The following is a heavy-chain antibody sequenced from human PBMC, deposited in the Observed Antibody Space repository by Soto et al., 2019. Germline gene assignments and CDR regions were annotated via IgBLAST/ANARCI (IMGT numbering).Heavy chain of an antibody. Sequence: EVQLVESGGGLVQPGGSLRLSCAASGLTVSNNYMSWVRQSPGKGLEWVSLIRGGSVTYYADSVKGRFTISTDNSKNTVYLQINNLRDEATSVYYCARDGYYSDTSGHRRREAFDIWVQGTMVTVSS. J-gene: IGHJ3*02. D-gene: IGHD3-22*01. CDR1: GLTVSNNY. V-gene: IGHV3-66*01. CDR2: IRGGSVT. CDR3: ARDGYYSDTSGHRRREAFDI.